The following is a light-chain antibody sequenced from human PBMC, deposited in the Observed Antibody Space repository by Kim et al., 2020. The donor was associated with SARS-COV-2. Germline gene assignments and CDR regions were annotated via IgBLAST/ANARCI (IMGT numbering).Light chain of an antibody. CDR1: QSVSSSY. J-gene: IGKJ1*01. V-gene: IGKV3-20*01. Sequence: PGERATLSGRASQSVSSSYLAWYQQKPGQAPRLLIYGASSRATGIPDRFSGSGSGTDFTLTISRLEPEDFAVYYCQQYGSSLTWTFGQGTKVDIK. CDR2: GAS. CDR3: QQYGSSLTWT.